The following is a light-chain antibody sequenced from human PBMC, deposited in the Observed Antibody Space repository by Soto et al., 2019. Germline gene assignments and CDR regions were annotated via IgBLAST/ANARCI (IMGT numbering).Light chain of an antibody. CDR1: QSVRSTY. V-gene: IGKV3-20*01. CDR3: QQYGSSLSIT. Sequence: EIVLTQSPGTLSLSPGERATLSCRASQSVRSTYLAWYQQKPGQAPRLLIRGASSRATGIPDRFSGSGSGTDFTLTISRLEPEDFAVYYCQQYGSSLSITFGQGTRLEIK. J-gene: IGKJ5*01. CDR2: GAS.